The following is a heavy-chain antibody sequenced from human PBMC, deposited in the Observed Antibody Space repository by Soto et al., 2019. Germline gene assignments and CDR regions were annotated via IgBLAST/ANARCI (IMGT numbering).Heavy chain of an antibody. V-gene: IGHV3-49*03. Sequence: PGGSLRLSCTASGFTFGDYAMSWFRQAPGKGLEWVGFIRSKAYGGTTEYAASVKGRFTISRDDSKSIAYLQMNSLKTEDTAVYYCTRDSRDSGYDFGYYWGQGTLVTVSS. CDR3: TRDSRDSGYDFGYY. CDR1: GFTFGDYA. J-gene: IGHJ4*02. CDR2: IRSKAYGGTT. D-gene: IGHD5-12*01.